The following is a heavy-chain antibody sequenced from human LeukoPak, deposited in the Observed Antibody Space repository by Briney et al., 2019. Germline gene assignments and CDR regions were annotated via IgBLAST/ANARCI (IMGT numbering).Heavy chain of an antibody. V-gene: IGHV4-59*01. CDR2: IYYSGTI. CDR1: GGSISSYY. D-gene: IGHD1-26*01. Sequence: SETLSLTCTVSGGSISSYYWSWLRQPPGKGLEWMGYIYYSGTINYNPSLKSRVTISVDTSKNQFSLKLSSVTAADTAVYYCARGNSGSYGQTDYWGQGTLVTVSS. J-gene: IGHJ4*02. CDR3: ARGNSGSYGQTDY.